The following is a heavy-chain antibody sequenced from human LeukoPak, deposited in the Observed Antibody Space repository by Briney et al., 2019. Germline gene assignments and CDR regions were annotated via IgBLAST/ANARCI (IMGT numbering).Heavy chain of an antibody. CDR2: IIPIFGTA. Sequence: ASVKVSCKASGYTFTSYGISWVRQAPGQGLEWMGGIIPIFGTANYAQKFQGRVTITADESTSTAYMELSSLRSEDTAVYYCARVVGGYCSSTSCLYLPIGIWGQGTMVTVSS. CDR3: ARVVGGYCSSTSCLYLPIGI. CDR1: GYTFTSYG. J-gene: IGHJ3*02. D-gene: IGHD2-2*01. V-gene: IGHV1-69*13.